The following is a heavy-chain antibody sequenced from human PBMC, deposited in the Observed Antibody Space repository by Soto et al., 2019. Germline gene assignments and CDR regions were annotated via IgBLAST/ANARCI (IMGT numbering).Heavy chain of an antibody. CDR3: ARDLWGYCGTDCYPLDV. Sequence: SETLSLTCTVSGGSISSYYWSWIRQPPGKGLEWIGYIYYSGSTNYNPSIKSRVTISVDTSKNQLSLKLNSVTAADTSVYYCARDLWGYCGTDCYPLDVWGQGTTVTVSS. D-gene: IGHD2-21*02. CDR2: IYYSGST. J-gene: IGHJ6*02. CDR1: GGSISSYY. V-gene: IGHV4-59*01.